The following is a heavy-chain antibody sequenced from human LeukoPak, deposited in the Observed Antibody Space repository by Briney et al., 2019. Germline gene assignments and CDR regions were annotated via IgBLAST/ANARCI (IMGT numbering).Heavy chain of an antibody. V-gene: IGHV3-21*01. CDR3: ARAAVGDTGLFDY. J-gene: IGHJ4*02. D-gene: IGHD1-26*01. CDR1: GFTFSSYS. CDR2: ISSSSSYI. Sequence: GGSLRLSCAASGFTFSSYSMNWVRQVPGKGLEWVSSISSSSSYIYYADSVKGRFTISRDNAKNSLYLQMNSLRAEDTAVYYCARAAVGDTGLFDYWGQGTLVTVSS.